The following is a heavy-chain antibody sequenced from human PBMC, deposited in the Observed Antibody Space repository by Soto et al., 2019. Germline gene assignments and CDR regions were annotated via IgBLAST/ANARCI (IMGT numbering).Heavy chain of an antibody. Sequence: GASVNVSCKSSGYTFTSYCMSWVRRAPGQGLECMGWISAYNGNTNYAQKLQGRVTMTTDTSTSTAYMELRSLRSDDTAVYYCARDRDYYDSSGYRPLGAIRYYYGMDVWGQGTTVTVS. J-gene: IGHJ6*02. CDR1: GYTFTSYC. CDR2: ISAYNGNT. D-gene: IGHD3-22*01. V-gene: IGHV1-18*01. CDR3: ARDRDYYDSSGYRPLGAIRYYYGMDV.